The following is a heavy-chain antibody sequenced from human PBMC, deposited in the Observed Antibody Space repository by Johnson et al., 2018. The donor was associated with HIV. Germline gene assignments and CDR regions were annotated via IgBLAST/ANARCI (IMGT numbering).Heavy chain of an antibody. V-gene: IGHV3-30*04. Sequence: QVQLVESGGGVVQPGGSLRLSCAASGFTFNYYAMHWVRQAPGKGLEWVAVISYDGTNKYYPDSVKGRFTISRDNSKNNLYLQMNSLRAEDTAVYYCATSLYYYDSSGFSFDAFDIWGQGTLVTVSS. CDR3: ATSLYYYDSSGFSFDAFDI. J-gene: IGHJ3*02. CDR1: GFTFNYYA. D-gene: IGHD3-22*01. CDR2: ISYDGTNK.